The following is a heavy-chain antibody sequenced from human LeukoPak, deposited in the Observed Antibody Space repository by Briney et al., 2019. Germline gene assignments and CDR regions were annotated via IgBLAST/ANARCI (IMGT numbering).Heavy chain of an antibody. CDR1: GGSFSGYY. J-gene: IGHJ4*02. CDR2: INHSGSP. V-gene: IGHV4-34*01. D-gene: IGHD6-19*01. CDR3: AGKAVAGPYFDY. Sequence: SETLSLTCAVYGGSFSGYYWSWIRQPPGKGLEWIGEINHSGSPNYNPSLKSRVTISVDTSKNQFSLKLSSVTAADTAVYYCAGKAVAGPYFDYWGQGTLVTVSS.